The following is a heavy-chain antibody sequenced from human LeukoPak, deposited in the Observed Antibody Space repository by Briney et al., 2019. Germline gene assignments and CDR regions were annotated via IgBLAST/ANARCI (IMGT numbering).Heavy chain of an antibody. Sequence: SETLSITCTVSGGSISSYYWSWIRQPPGKGLEWIGYIYYSGSTNYNPSLKSRVTISVDTSKNQFSLKLSSVTAADTAVYYCARGRGGSYRNWFDPWGQGTLVTVSS. J-gene: IGHJ5*02. CDR2: IYYSGST. D-gene: IGHD1-26*01. V-gene: IGHV4-59*12. CDR1: GGSISSYY. CDR3: ARGRGGSYRNWFDP.